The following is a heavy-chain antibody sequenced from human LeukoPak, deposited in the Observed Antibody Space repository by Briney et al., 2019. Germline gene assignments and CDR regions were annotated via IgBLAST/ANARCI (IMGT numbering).Heavy chain of an antibody. CDR2: MNPNSGNT. CDR3: ARGPPRCSSTSCYNDY. Sequence: ASVKVPCKASGYTFTSYDINWVRQATGQGLEWMGWMNPNSGNTGYAQKFQGRVTITRNTSISTAYMELSSLRSEDTAVYYCARGPPRCSSTSCYNDYWGQGTLVTVSS. D-gene: IGHD2-2*02. CDR1: GYTFTSYD. V-gene: IGHV1-8*01. J-gene: IGHJ4*02.